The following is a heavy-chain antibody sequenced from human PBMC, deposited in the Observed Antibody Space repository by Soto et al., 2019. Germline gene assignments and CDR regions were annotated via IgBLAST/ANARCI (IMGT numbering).Heavy chain of an antibody. V-gene: IGHV1-18*01. D-gene: IGHD3-3*01. J-gene: IGHJ5*02. CDR2: ISAYNGNT. Sequence: ASVKVSCNASGYTFTSYGISWVRQAPGQGLEWMGWISAYNGNTNYAQKLQGRVTMTTDTSTSTAYMELRSLRSDDTAVYYCARNSQRITIFGVVAPPWFDPWGQGTLVTVSS. CDR1: GYTFTSYG. CDR3: ARNSQRITIFGVVAPPWFDP.